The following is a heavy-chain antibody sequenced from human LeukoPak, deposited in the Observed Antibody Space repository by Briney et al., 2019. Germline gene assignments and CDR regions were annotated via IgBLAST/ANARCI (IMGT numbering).Heavy chain of an antibody. J-gene: IGHJ2*01. CDR1: GFTFSSYG. V-gene: IGHV3-30*02. CDR3: ARDQRSWYFDL. Sequence: GGSLRLSCVVSGFTFSSYGMHGVRQAPGKGLEWVAFIRYDGSNKYYADSVKGRFTISRDDSQSTLSLQMNGLRAEDTAVYYCARDQRSWYFDLWGRGTLVTVSS. CDR2: IRYDGSNK.